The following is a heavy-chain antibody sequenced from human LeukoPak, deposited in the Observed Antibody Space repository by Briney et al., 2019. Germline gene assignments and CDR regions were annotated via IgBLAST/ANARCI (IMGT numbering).Heavy chain of an antibody. CDR1: GYTFTSYD. D-gene: IGHD3-3*01. V-gene: IGHV1-8*03. Sequence: ASVKVSCKASGYTFTSYDINWVRQATGQGLEWMGWMNSNSGNTGYAQKFQGRVTITRNTSISTAYMELSSLRSEDTAVYYCARGYDFWSGTPGRDWFDPWGQGTLVTVSS. CDR2: MNSNSGNT. CDR3: ARGYDFWSGTPGRDWFDP. J-gene: IGHJ5*02.